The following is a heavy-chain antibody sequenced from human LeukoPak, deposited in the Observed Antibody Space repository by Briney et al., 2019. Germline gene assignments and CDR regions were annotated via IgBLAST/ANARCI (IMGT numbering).Heavy chain of an antibody. CDR1: GFTFSSYW. D-gene: IGHD3-16*01. J-gene: IGHJ4*02. V-gene: IGHV3-7*01. Sequence: GGSLRLSCAASGFTFSSYWINWVRQAPGKGLDWVANIKEDESAKFYADSVRGRFTISRDNAKNSVYLEMNNLRVEDTPVYYCARAADVADYWGRGTLVAVSS. CDR3: ARAADVADY. CDR2: IKEDESAK.